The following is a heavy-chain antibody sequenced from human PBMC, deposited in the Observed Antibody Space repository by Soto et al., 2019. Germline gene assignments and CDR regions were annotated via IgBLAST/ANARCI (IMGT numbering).Heavy chain of an antibody. CDR2: ISGSGGTI. CDR1: GFTLSSYS. CDR3: AGETGLRSSGWSYYFDF. Sequence: EVQLVESGGGLVQPGGSLRLSCAASGFTLSSYSMHWVRQAPGKGLEWVSYISGSGGTIYYADSVKGRFTIPRDNAKNSLSVQMNSLRDGDTAVDCCAGETGLRSSGWSYYFDFWGQGTRVSVSS. D-gene: IGHD6-19*01. V-gene: IGHV3-48*02. J-gene: IGHJ4*02.